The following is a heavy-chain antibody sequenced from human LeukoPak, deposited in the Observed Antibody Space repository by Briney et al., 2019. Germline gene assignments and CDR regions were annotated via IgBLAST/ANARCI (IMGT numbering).Heavy chain of an antibody. V-gene: IGHV3-30-3*01. CDR1: GFTFSSYA. D-gene: IGHD3-10*01. CDR3: VKDYSGSGSIDY. J-gene: IGHJ4*02. Sequence: PGGSLRLSCAASGFTFSSYAMHWVRQAPGKGLEWVAVISYDGSNKYYADSVKGRFSISRDNSKNTLYLQISSLSAEDTAVYHCVKDYSGSGSIDYWGQGTLVTVSS. CDR2: ISYDGSNK.